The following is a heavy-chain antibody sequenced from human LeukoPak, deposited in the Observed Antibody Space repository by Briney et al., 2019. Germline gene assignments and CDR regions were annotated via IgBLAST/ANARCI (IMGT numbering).Heavy chain of an antibody. J-gene: IGHJ6*02. CDR1: GVSISGYY. V-gene: IGHV4-59*01. CDR3: ARTNYGSGSTYGMDV. Sequence: PSETLSLTCTVSGVSISGYYWSWIRQPPGKGRKWIGYIYYSGSTNYNPSLKSRVTISVDTSKKQVSLKLSSVTAADSAVYYCARTNYGSGSTYGMDVWGQGTTVTVSS. CDR2: IYYSGST. D-gene: IGHD3-10*01.